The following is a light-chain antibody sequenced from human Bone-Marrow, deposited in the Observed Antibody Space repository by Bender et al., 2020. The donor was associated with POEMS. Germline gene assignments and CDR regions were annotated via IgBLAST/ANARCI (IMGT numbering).Light chain of an antibody. V-gene: IGLV2-23*02. CDR1: SSDVGSYNL. J-gene: IGLJ3*02. Sequence: QSALTQPPSASGSPGQSVTISCTGTSSDVGSYNLVSWYQQHPGKAPKLMIYEVSKRPSGVSNRFSGSKSGNTASLTISGLQAEDEADYYCQTWDTGIQVFGGGTKLTVL. CDR2: EVS. CDR3: QTWDTGIQV.